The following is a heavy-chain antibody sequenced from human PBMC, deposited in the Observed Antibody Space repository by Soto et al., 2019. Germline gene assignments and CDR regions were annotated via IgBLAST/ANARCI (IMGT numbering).Heavy chain of an antibody. Sequence: QVQLVQSGAEVKKPGSSVKVSCKASGGTFSNHVISWVRQAPGQGLEWMGGIIPIFDRTNYAQKCQGRVTITADESTRTAYMDLSSLRPEDTAVYYCARGQTMHIEDGHDIWGQGTMVTVSS. CDR1: GGTFSNHV. V-gene: IGHV1-69*01. D-gene: IGHD2-15*01. CDR2: IIPIFDRT. J-gene: IGHJ3*02. CDR3: ARGQTMHIEDGHDI.